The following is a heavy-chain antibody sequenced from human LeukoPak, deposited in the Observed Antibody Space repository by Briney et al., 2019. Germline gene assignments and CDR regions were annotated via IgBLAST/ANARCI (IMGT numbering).Heavy chain of an antibody. J-gene: IGHJ4*02. CDR3: ARVSKDDFWSGYYEDC. CDR1: GFTFSSYS. Sequence: KTGGSLRLSCAASGFTFSSYSMNWVRQAPGKGLEWVSSISSSSSYIYYADSVKGRFTISRDNAKNSLYLQMNSLRAEDTAVYYCARVSKDDFWSGYYEDCWGQGTLVTVSS. V-gene: IGHV3-21*01. D-gene: IGHD3-3*01. CDR2: ISSSSSYI.